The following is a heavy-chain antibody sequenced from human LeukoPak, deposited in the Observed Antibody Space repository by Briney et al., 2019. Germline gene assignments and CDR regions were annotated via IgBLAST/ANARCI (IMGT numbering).Heavy chain of an antibody. CDR1: GGTFSSYA. J-gene: IGHJ2*01. CDR2: IIPIFGTA. Sequence: SVKVSCKASGGTFSSYAISWVRQAPGQGLEWMGGIIPIFGTANYAQKFQGRVTITADESTSTAYMELSSLRSEDTAVYYCARPNIAVAGNVEPEWYFDLWGRGTLVTVSS. V-gene: IGHV1-69*13. D-gene: IGHD6-19*01. CDR3: ARPNIAVAGNVEPEWYFDL.